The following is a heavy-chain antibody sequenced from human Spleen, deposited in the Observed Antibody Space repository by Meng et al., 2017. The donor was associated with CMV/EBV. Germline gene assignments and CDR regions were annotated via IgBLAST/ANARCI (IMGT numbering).Heavy chain of an antibody. D-gene: IGHD6-19*01. CDR3: ARDARFPSYTSGLHY. Sequence: SVKVSCKASGSTFTGYHIHWVRQAPGQGLEWMGGIITIIGVANYAQQFQGRLTITADRSTDTTYMELSSLTSDDTAVYFCARDARFPSYTSGLHYWGQGTLVTVSS. V-gene: IGHV1-69*10. CDR2: IITIIGVA. J-gene: IGHJ4*02. CDR1: GSTFTGYH.